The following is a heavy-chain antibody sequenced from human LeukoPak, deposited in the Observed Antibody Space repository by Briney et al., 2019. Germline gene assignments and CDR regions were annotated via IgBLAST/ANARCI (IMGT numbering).Heavy chain of an antibody. CDR1: GGSVNSGSYY. D-gene: IGHD3-3*01. CDR2: IYYRGGT. CDR3: AREWVFGVALDWIDP. V-gene: IGHV4-61*01. Sequence: PETLSLTCTVSGGSVNSGSYYWSWIRQPPGKGLEWIGHIYYRGGTNYNPSLKSRVTISVDTSKNQFSLKVNSMTAADTAVYYCAREWVFGVALDWIDPWGQGTLVTVSS. J-gene: IGHJ5*02.